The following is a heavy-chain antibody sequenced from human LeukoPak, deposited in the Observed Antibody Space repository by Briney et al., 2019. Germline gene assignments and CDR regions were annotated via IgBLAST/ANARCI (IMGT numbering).Heavy chain of an antibody. D-gene: IGHD1-26*01. CDR1: GGPISSYY. V-gene: IGHV4-59*01. J-gene: IGHJ6*03. CDR3: ARVLGATPYYYYYMDV. CDR2: IYYSGST. Sequence: SETLSLTCTVSGGPISSYYWSWIRQPPGKGLEWIGYIYYSGSTNYNPSLKSRVTISVDTSKNQFSLKLSSVTAADTAVYYCARVLGATPYYYYYMDVWGKGTTVTISS.